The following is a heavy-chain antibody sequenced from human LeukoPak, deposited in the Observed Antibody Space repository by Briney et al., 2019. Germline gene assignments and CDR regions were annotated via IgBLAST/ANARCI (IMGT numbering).Heavy chain of an antibody. CDR3: ARDYILTGYLDY. J-gene: IGHJ4*02. Sequence: GGSLRLSCAASGFTFSSYAMHWVRQAPGKGLEWVAVISYDGSNKYYADSVKGRFTISRDDSKNTLYLQMNSPRAEDTAVYYCARDYILTGYLDYWGQGTLVTVSS. V-gene: IGHV3-30*04. CDR2: ISYDGSNK. CDR1: GFTFSSYA. D-gene: IGHD3-9*01.